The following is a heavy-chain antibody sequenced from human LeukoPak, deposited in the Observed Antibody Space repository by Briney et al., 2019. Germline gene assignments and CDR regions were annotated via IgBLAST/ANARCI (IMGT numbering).Heavy chain of an antibody. Sequence: GGSLRLSCAASGFTFSSYSMNWVRQAPGKGLEWVSSISSSSSYIYYADSVKGRFTISRDNAKNSLYLQMNSLRAEDTAVYYCARGSSYYDSSGTLDYWGQGTLVTVSS. CDR2: ISSSSSYI. CDR1: GFTFSSYS. V-gene: IGHV3-21*01. CDR3: ARGSSYYDSSGTLDY. D-gene: IGHD3-22*01. J-gene: IGHJ4*02.